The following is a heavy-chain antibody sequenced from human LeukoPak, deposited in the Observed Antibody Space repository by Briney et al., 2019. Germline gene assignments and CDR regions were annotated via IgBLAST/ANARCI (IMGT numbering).Heavy chain of an antibody. CDR1: GGSISTYY. Sequence: PSETLSLTCTVSGGSISTYYWSWIRQPPGKGLEWIGYIYNSGSTNYNPSFQSRVTISVDTSKNQFSLRLTSVTAADTAVYYCAKAVAAAGRFGFDPWGQGTLVTVSS. J-gene: IGHJ5*02. D-gene: IGHD6-13*01. CDR2: IYNSGST. CDR3: AKAVAAAGRFGFDP. V-gene: IGHV4-59*01.